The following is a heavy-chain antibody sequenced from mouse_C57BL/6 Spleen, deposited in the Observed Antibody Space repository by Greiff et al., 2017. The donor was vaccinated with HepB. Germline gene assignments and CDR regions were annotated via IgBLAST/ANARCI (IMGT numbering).Heavy chain of an antibody. J-gene: IGHJ4*01. V-gene: IGHV10-1*01. CDR2: IRSKSNNYAT. CDR3: VRLYYYGPVYAMDY. CDR1: GFSFNTYA. D-gene: IGHD1-1*01. Sequence: DAGGGLVQPKGSLKLSCAASGFSFNTYAMNWVRQAPGKGLEWVARIRSKSNNYATYYADSVKDRFTISRDDSESMLYLQMNNLKTEDTAMYYCVRLYYYGPVYAMDYWGQGTSVTVSS.